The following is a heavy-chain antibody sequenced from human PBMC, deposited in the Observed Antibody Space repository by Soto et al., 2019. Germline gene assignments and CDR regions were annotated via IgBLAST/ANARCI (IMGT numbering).Heavy chain of an antibody. J-gene: IGHJ4*02. CDR2: SSYDGIDA. Sequence: QVQLVESGGGVVQPGKSLRLSCAASGFAFNIHHMHWVRQAPGKGLEWVAVSSYDGIDAYYGDSVKGRFTVSRENSKNTLSLQMNSLRAEDTAVYYCARDLKVRAISRLFDTWGQGSLVIVSS. D-gene: IGHD3-10*01. V-gene: IGHV3-30*03. CDR1: GFAFNIHH. CDR3: ARDLKVRAISRLFDT.